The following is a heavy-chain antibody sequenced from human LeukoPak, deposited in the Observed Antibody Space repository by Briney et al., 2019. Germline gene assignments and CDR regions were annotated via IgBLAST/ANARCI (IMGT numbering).Heavy chain of an antibody. CDR1: GGPISTYY. V-gene: IGHV4-4*07. Sequence: PSETLSLTCTVSGGPISTYYWSWIRQPAGKGLEWIGRIYTSGSTNYNPSLKSRVTMSVDTSKNQFSLKLSSVTAADTAVYYCARGYCSGGNCYYFDYWGQGILVTVSS. D-gene: IGHD2-15*01. CDR3: ARGYCSGGNCYYFDY. CDR2: IYTSGST. J-gene: IGHJ4*02.